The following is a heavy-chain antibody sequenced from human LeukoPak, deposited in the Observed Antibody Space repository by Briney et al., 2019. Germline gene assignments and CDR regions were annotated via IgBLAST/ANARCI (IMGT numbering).Heavy chain of an antibody. CDR2: FDPEDGET. CDR3: ATGSYYGSGSYQA. CDR1: GGTFSSLA. D-gene: IGHD3-10*01. J-gene: IGHJ4*02. V-gene: IGHV1-24*01. Sequence: ASVKVSCKASGGTFSSLAISWVRQAPGKGLEWMGGFDPEDGETIYAQKFQGRVTMAEDTSTDAAYMELSSLRSEDTAVYYCATGSYYGSGSYQAWGQGTLVTVSS.